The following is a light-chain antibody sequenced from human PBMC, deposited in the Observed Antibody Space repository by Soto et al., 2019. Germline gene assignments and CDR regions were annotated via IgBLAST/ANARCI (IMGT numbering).Light chain of an antibody. CDR1: SSDVGNFNL. CDR2: EGN. V-gene: IGLV2-23*01. J-gene: IGLJ3*02. Sequence: QSALTQPASVSGSPGQSITISCTETSSDVGNFNLVSWYQHYPGKAPKLIIYEGNKRPSGVSDRFSGSKSGNTASLTIPGLQTEDEADYYCCSYAGSNTLWVFGGGTKVTVL. CDR3: CSYAGSNTLWV.